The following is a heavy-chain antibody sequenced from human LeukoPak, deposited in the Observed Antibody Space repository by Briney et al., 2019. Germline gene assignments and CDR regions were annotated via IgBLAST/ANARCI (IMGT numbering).Heavy chain of an antibody. J-gene: IGHJ6*03. CDR1: GFTFSSYA. CDR2: ITWNSDNI. V-gene: IGHV3-9*03. CDR3: AKGGGGRLIYYYYMDV. Sequence: GGSLRLSCAASGFTFSSYAMSWVRQAPGKGLEWVSGITWNSDNIEYADSVKGRLTISRDHAKNSLYLQMNSLRAEDMALYYCAKGGGGRLIYYYYMDVWGKGTTVTVSS. D-gene: IGHD3-16*01.